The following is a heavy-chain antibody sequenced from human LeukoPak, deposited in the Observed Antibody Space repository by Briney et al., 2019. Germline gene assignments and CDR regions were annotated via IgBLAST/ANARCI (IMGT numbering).Heavy chain of an antibody. CDR3: SGGYYVGYFDY. CDR1: GGSFSGYY. V-gene: IGHV4-34*01. Sequence: PSETLSLTCAVYGGSFSGYYWSWIRQPPGKGLEWIGSIYYSGSTYYDPSLKSRVTISVDTSKNQFSLKLSSVTAADTAVYYCSGGYYVGYFDYWGQGTLVTVSS. D-gene: IGHD3-22*01. J-gene: IGHJ4*02. CDR2: IYYSGST.